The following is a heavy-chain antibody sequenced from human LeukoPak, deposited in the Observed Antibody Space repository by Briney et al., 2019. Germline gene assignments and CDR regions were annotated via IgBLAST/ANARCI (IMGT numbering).Heavy chain of an antibody. J-gene: IGHJ4*02. D-gene: IGHD6-19*01. Sequence: GASVKVSCKASGYTFTGYYMHWVRQAPGQGLEWMGRISPNSGGTNYAQKFQGRVTMTRDTSISTAYMELSRLRSDDTAAYYCATPIAVAPFDYWGQGTLVTVSS. CDR1: GYTFTGYY. V-gene: IGHV1-2*06. CDR2: ISPNSGGT. CDR3: ATPIAVAPFDY.